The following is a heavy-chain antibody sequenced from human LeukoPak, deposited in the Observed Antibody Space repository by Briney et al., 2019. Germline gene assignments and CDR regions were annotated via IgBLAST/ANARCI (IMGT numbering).Heavy chain of an antibody. V-gene: IGHV4-34*01. D-gene: IGHD2-2*01. Sequence: SETVSLTCTVSGGSISNYYWSWIRQPPGKGLEWIGEINHSGSTNYNPSLKSRVTISVDTSKNQFSLKLSSVTAADTAVYYCARFIVVVPAALDYGMDVWGQGTTVTVSS. J-gene: IGHJ6*02. CDR2: INHSGST. CDR1: GGSISNYY. CDR3: ARFIVVVPAALDYGMDV.